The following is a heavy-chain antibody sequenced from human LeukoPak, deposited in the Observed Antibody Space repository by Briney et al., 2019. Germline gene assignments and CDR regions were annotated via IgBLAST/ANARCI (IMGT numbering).Heavy chain of an antibody. V-gene: IGHV4-30-4*01. J-gene: IGHJ6*02. CDR1: GGSISRGDYY. CDR3: AREYFPNYYGSGRKVDV. Sequence: SETLSLTCTVSGGSISRGDYYWSWIRQPPGKGLEWIGYIYYSGSINYNPSLKSRLTISLDTSKNQFSLKLSSVTAADTAVYHCAREYFPNYYGSGRKVDVWGQGTTVTASS. D-gene: IGHD3-10*01. CDR2: IYYSGSI.